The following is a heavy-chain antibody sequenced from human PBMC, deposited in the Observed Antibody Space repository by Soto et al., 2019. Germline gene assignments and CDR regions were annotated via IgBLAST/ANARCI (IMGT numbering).Heavy chain of an antibody. CDR2: INESGST. CDR3: ARGSGIVALPGELEDVKYDY. J-gene: IGHJ4*02. V-gene: IGHV4-34*01. D-gene: IGHD1-1*01. Sequence: QVQLQQWGAGLVKPSETLSLSCAVYGQSFSGHSWAWIRQPPGKGLEWIGEINESGSTYYNPSLQNRVTISTDTSTNQCSLKLSSVSAADTAAYFCARGSGIVALPGELEDVKYDYWGQGTLFNVSS. CDR1: GQSFSGHS.